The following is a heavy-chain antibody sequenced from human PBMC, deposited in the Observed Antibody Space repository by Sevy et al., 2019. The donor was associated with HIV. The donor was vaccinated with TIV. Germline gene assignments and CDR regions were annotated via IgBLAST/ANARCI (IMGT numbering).Heavy chain of an antibody. CDR1: SYSVGSDNY. J-gene: IGHJ5*01. Sequence: SETLSLTCAVSSYSVGSDNYWGWIRQSPGKGLEWIGIIYRSGTTYYNPSLKSRVTISVDTSKNQFSLKLSSVTASDTAVYFCARALGMATFGQIPFDSWGQGTLVTISS. V-gene: IGHV4-38-2*01. D-gene: IGHD5-12*01. CDR2: IYRSGTT. CDR3: ARALGMATFGQIPFDS.